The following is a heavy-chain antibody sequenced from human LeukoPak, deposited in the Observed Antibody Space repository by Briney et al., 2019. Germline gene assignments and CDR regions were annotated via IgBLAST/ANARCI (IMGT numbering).Heavy chain of an antibody. CDR3: ARDSSSWYNYFDP. Sequence: GASVKVSCKTSGYTFTGYGISWVRQAPGQGLEWMGWISGYNGNTKYAQNLQGRVTMTTETSTSTAYMELRSLRSDDTAVYYCARDSSSWYNYFDPWGQGTLVTVSS. D-gene: IGHD6-13*01. J-gene: IGHJ5*02. V-gene: IGHV1-18*01. CDR2: ISGYNGNT. CDR1: GYTFTGYG.